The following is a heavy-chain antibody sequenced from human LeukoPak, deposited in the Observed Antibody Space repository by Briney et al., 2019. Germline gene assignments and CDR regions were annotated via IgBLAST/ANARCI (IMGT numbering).Heavy chain of an antibody. Sequence: SVKVSCKASGGTFSSYAISRVRQAPGQGLEWMGRIIPILGIANYAQKFQGRVTITADKSTSTAYMELSSLRSEDTAVYYCARGRRDGYNYPYYFDYWGQGTLVTVSS. CDR2: IIPILGIA. J-gene: IGHJ4*02. V-gene: IGHV1-69*04. CDR3: ARGRRDGYNYPYYFDY. D-gene: IGHD5-24*01. CDR1: GGTFSSYA.